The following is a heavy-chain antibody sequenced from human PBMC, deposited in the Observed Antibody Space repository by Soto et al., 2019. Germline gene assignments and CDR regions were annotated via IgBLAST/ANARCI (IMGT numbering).Heavy chain of an antibody. Sequence: QVQLVESGGGVVQPGRSLRLSCAASGFTFSSYGMHWVRQAPGKGLEWVAVIWYDGSNKYYADSVKGRFTISRDNSKNTLYLQMNSLRAEDTAVYYGAREFLGFSSGSPPHLWGQGTLVTVSS. D-gene: IGHD3-22*01. V-gene: IGHV3-33*01. CDR3: AREFLGFSSGSPPHL. J-gene: IGHJ5*02. CDR2: IWYDGSNK. CDR1: GFTFSSYG.